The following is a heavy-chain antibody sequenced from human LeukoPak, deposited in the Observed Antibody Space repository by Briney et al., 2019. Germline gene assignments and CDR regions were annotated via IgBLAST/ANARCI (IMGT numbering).Heavy chain of an antibody. CDR2: IYYSGST. CDR1: GGSISSGGYY. J-gene: IGHJ3*02. Sequence: SETLSLTCTVSGGSISSGGYYWSWIRQHPGKGLEWIGYIYYSGSTYYNPSLKSRVTISVDTSKNQFSLKLSSVTAADTAVYYCARVNDSSGYYVFDIWGQGTMVTVSS. D-gene: IGHD3-22*01. V-gene: IGHV4-31*03. CDR3: ARVNDSSGYYVFDI.